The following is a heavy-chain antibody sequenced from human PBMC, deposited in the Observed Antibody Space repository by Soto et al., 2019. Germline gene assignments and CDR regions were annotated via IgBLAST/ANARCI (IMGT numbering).Heavy chain of an antibody. CDR2: IKGDGSEQ. D-gene: IGHD3-22*01. CDR3: TRNQVKADY. J-gene: IGHJ4*02. CDR1: GFALSSFW. Sequence: EVQLVESGGDLVQPGGSLRLSCVASGFALSSFWMTWVRQAPGKGLEWVAKIKGDGSEQNYVDSVRGRFTISRDNAKKSGYLQMNSLRVDDTAVYYCTRNQVKADYWGKVNLVTVSS. V-gene: IGHV3-7*01.